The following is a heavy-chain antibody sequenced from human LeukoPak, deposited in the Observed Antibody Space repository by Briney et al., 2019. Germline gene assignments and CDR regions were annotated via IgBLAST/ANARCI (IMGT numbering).Heavy chain of an antibody. CDR3: ASNRRALDA. J-gene: IGHJ6*04. CDR2: INHSGST. D-gene: IGHD1-14*01. CDR1: GGSFSGYY. V-gene: IGHV4-34*01. Sequence: SETLSLTCAVYGGSFSGYYWSWIRQPPGKGLEWIGEINHSGSTNYNPSLKSRVTISVDTSKNQFSLKLSSVTAADTAVFYCASNRRALDAWGKGTTVTVSS.